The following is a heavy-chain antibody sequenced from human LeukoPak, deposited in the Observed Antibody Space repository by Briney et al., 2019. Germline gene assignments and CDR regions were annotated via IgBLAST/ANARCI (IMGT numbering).Heavy chain of an antibody. CDR1: GGSFSGYY. D-gene: IGHD4-11*01. CDR2: INHSGST. J-gene: IGHJ3*02. CDR3: ARTTHRTSDAFDI. Sequence: PSETLSLTCAVYGGSFSGYYWSWIRQPPGKGLEWIGEINHSGSTNYNPSLKSRVTISVDTSKNQFSLKLSSVTAADTAVYYCARTTHRTSDAFDIWGQGAMVTVSS. V-gene: IGHV4-34*01.